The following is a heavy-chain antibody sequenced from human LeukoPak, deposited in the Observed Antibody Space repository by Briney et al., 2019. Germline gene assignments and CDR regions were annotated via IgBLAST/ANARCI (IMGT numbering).Heavy chain of an antibody. CDR1: GGSFSGYY. CDR3: ARLGGSYHGYYYYYMDV. Sequence: SETLSLTCAVYGGSFSGYYWSWIRQPPGKGLEWIGEINHSGSTNYNPSLKSRVTISVDTPKNQFSLKLSSVTAADTAVYYCARLGGSYHGYYYYYMDVWGKGTTVTISS. CDR2: INHSGST. J-gene: IGHJ6*03. D-gene: IGHD1-26*01. V-gene: IGHV4-34*01.